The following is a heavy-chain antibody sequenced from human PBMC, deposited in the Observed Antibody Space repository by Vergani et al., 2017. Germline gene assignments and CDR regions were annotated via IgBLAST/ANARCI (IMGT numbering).Heavy chain of an antibody. J-gene: IGHJ4*02. CDR3: AKGSGYCSGGSCYLSEFYFDY. D-gene: IGHD2-15*01. Sequence: QVQLVESGGGVVQPGRSLRLSFAASGFTFSSYVMHWVRQAPGKGLEWVAVIWYDGSNKYYADSVKGRFTISRDNSKKTLYLQMNSLRAEDTAVYYCAKGSGYCSGGSCYLSEFYFDYWGQGTLVTVSS. CDR2: IWYDGSNK. V-gene: IGHV3-33*06. CDR1: GFTFSSYV.